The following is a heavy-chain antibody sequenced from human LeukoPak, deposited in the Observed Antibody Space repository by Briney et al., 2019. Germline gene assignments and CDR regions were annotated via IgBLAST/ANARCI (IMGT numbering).Heavy chain of an antibody. CDR2: IYTSGST. D-gene: IGHD4-11*01. CDR1: GGSISSYY. J-gene: IGHJ2*01. CDR3: ARVYYSNSYDYWYFDL. Sequence: PSETLSLTCTVSGGSISSYYWSWIRQRAGKGLEWIGRIYTSGSTNYNPSLKSRVTISVDTSKNQFSLKLSSVTAADTAVYYCARVYYSNSYDYWYFDLWGRGTLVTVSS. V-gene: IGHV4-4*07.